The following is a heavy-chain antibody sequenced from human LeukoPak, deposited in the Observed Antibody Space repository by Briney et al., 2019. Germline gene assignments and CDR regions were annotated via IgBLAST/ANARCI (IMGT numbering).Heavy chain of an antibody. CDR1: GGSISSYY. J-gene: IGHJ4*02. D-gene: IGHD3-3*01. CDR3: ASQYYDFWSGYYYFDY. Sequence: SETLSLTCTVSGGSISSYYWSWIRQPPGKGLEWIGSIYHSGSTYYNPSLKSRVTISVDTSKNQFSLKLSSVTAADTAVYYCASQYYDFWSGYYYFDYWGQGTLVTVSS. CDR2: IYHSGST. V-gene: IGHV4-59*08.